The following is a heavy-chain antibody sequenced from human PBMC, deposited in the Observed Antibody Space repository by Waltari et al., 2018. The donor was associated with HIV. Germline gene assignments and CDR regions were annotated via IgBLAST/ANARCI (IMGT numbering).Heavy chain of an antibody. Sequence: EVQLLESGGGLVQPGGSLRLSCAASGFTFRSYAMCWARQAPGKGLEWCSAISGSGGSTYYADSGKGRFTISRDNSKNTLYLQMNSLRAEDTAVYYCAKDVVDSSGYYPHYFDYWGQGTLVTVSS. V-gene: IGHV3-23*01. CDR3: AKDVVDSSGYYPHYFDY. CDR2: ISGSGGST. CDR1: GFTFRSYA. J-gene: IGHJ4*02. D-gene: IGHD3-22*01.